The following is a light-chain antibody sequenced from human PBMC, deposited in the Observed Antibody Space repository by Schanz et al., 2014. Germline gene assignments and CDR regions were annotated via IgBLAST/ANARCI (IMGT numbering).Light chain of an antibody. CDR3: CSYAGSYTLL. CDR1: SSDVGGYNY. V-gene: IGLV2-11*01. Sequence: QSALTQPRSVSGSPGQSVTISCTGASSDVGGYNYVSWYQQHPGRAPKLIICDVNKRPSGVPDRFSGSKSGNTASLTISGLQAEDEADYYCCSYAGSYTLLFGGGTKLTVL. CDR2: DVN. J-gene: IGLJ2*01.